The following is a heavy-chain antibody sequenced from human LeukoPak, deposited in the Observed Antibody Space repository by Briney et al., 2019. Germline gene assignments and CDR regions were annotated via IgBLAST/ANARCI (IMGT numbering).Heavy chain of an antibody. CDR3: ARTLGDYGSGTYGVSFFFDY. V-gene: IGHV2-70*11. D-gene: IGHD3-10*01. J-gene: IGHJ4*02. Sequence: SGPALVRPTQTLTLTCTFSGFSLSTIGMCVSWILQPPEKALAWLARIDWNDDKYYSTSLKNRLTISKDTSKNQVVLTMTNIDPVDTATYYCARTLGDYGSGTYGVSFFFDYWGQGTLVAVSS. CDR1: GFSLSTIGMC. CDR2: IDWNDDK.